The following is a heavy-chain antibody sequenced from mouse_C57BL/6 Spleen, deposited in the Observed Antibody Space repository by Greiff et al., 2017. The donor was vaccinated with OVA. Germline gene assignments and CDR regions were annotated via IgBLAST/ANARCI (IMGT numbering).Heavy chain of an antibody. V-gene: IGHV1-69*01. CDR2: IDPSDSYT. J-gene: IGHJ2*01. CDR1: GYTFTSYW. D-gene: IGHD2-5*01. CDR3: ARRRDYSIYDY. Sequence: QVQLQQSGAELVMPGPSVKLSCKASGYTFTSYWMHWVKQRPGQGLEWIGEIDPSDSYTNYNQKFKGKSTLTVDKSSSTAYMQLSSLTSEDSAVYYCARRRDYSIYDYWGQGTTLTVSS.